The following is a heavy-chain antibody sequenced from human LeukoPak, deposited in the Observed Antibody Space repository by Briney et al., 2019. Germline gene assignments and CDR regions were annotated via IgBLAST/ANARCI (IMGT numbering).Heavy chain of an antibody. J-gene: IGHJ6*02. CDR3: AGGLYDFWSGYPRSEDYYGMDV. D-gene: IGHD3-3*01. Sequence: SETLSLTCTVSGGSISSYYWSWIRQPPGKGLEWIGYIFYSGSTNYNPSLKSRVTISVDTSKNQFSLKLSSVTAADTAVYYCAGGLYDFWSGYPRSEDYYGMDVWAKGPRSPSP. CDR2: IFYSGST. CDR1: GGSISSYY. V-gene: IGHV4-59*01.